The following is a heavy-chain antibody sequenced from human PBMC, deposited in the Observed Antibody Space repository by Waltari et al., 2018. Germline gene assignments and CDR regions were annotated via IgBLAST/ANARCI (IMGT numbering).Heavy chain of an antibody. CDR2: IYLSGST. CDR1: RYSISSGDY. CDR3: ARTLTAWTTGTFDV. D-gene: IGHD2-21*02. Sequence: QVQLQESGPGLVKPSETLSLTCAVSRYSISSGDYWGWIRQPPGKGLEWIGTIYLSGSTYYNPSLKSRVTISVDTSKNHFSLRLTSVTAADTALYYCARTLTAWTTGTFDVWGQGTMVTVSS. V-gene: IGHV4-38-2*01. J-gene: IGHJ3*01.